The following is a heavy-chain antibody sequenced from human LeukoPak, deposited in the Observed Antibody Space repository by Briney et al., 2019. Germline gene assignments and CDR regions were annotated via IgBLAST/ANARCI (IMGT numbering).Heavy chain of an antibody. V-gene: IGHV3-15*01. D-gene: IGHD2-15*01. J-gene: IGHJ4*02. CDR2: IKSKNDGGTA. Sequence: PGGSLRLSCAASGFIFNKAWMNWVRQAPGKGPEWVGRIKSKNDGGTADYGSPVKGRFTISRDDSKNTLYLQMNSLLSDDTAIYYCTPVMVEDRGFWGQGTLVTVSS. CDR1: GFIFNKAW. CDR3: TPVMVEDRGF.